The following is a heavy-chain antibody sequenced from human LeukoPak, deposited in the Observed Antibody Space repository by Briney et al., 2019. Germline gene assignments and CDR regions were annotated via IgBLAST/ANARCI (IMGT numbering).Heavy chain of an antibody. CDR2: ISAYNGNT. Sequence: ASVKVSCKASGYTFTSYGISWVRQAPGQGLEWMGWISAYNGNTNYAQNLQGRVTMTTDTSTSTAYMELRSLRSDDTAVYYCARGLGYCISTSCYESWFDPWGQGTLVTVSS. D-gene: IGHD2-2*01. V-gene: IGHV1-18*01. CDR1: GYTFTSYG. CDR3: ARGLGYCISTSCYESWFDP. J-gene: IGHJ5*02.